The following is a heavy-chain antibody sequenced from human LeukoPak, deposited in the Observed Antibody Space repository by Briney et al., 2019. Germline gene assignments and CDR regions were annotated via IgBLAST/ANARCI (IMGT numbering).Heavy chain of an antibody. Sequence: KCSEPLTLLCTVSGGLISSGGYYWSWIRKHPGKGLEWIGYIYYSGSTYYNPSRKSRVTISVDTSKNQFSLKLSSVTAADTAVYYCARAPPTTVTEYYFDYWGQGTLVTVSS. CDR2: IYYSGST. CDR3: ARAPPTTVTEYYFDY. V-gene: IGHV4-31*03. D-gene: IGHD4-17*01. CDR1: GGLISSGGYY. J-gene: IGHJ4*02.